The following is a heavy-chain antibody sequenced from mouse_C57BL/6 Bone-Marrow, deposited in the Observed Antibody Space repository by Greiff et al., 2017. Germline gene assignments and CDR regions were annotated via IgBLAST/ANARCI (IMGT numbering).Heavy chain of an antibody. V-gene: IGHV14-4*01. CDR3: TTPYYSNPFAY. CDR2: IDPENGDT. D-gene: IGHD2-5*01. Sequence: VQLQESGAELVRPGASVKLSCTASGFNIKDDYMHWVKQRPEQGLAWIGWIDPENGDTEYASKFQGKATITADTSSNTAYLQLSSLTSEDTAVYYCTTPYYSNPFAYWGQGTLVTVSA. J-gene: IGHJ3*01. CDR1: GFNIKDDY.